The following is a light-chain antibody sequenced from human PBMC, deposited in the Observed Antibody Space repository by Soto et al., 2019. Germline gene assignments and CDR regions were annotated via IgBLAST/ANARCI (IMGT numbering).Light chain of an antibody. Sequence: QSVLTQPASVSGSPGQSITISCMGTHSDIGSYDLVSWYQQFPGKAPKLIIYENTRRPSGVSDRFSGSKSGNTASLTISGLQPEDESDYYCCSYASGNTLLFGVGTKLTVL. CDR3: CSYASGNTLL. CDR2: ENT. V-gene: IGLV2-23*01. CDR1: HSDIGSYDL. J-gene: IGLJ3*02.